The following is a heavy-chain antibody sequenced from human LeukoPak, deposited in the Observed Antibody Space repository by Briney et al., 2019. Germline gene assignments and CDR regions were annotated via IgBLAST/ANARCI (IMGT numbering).Heavy chain of an antibody. CDR3: AKGKYYGSGRPHEGDY. D-gene: IGHD3-10*01. V-gene: IGHV3-23*01. CDR1: GFTFRSFA. Sequence: GGSLRLSCAAFGFTFRSFAISWVRQAPGKGLEWVSGISDSGASGGSTNYADSVKGRFTISRDNSKNTLYLQMNSLRAEDTAVYYCAKGKYYGSGRPHEGDYWGQGTLVTVSS. CDR2: ISDSGASGGST. J-gene: IGHJ4*02.